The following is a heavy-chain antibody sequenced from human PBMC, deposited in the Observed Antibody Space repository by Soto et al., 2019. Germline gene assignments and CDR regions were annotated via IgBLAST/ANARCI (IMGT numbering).Heavy chain of an antibody. CDR2: INHSGST. Sequence: SETLALTCAFYGGSFSGYYWSWIRQPPGKGLEWIGEINHSGSTNYNPSLKSRVTKSVDTSKNQFSLKLSSVTAADTAVYYCASVDTAMVTDWFDPWGQGTLVTV. J-gene: IGHJ5*02. D-gene: IGHD5-18*01. CDR3: ASVDTAMVTDWFDP. V-gene: IGHV4-34*01. CDR1: GGSFSGYY.